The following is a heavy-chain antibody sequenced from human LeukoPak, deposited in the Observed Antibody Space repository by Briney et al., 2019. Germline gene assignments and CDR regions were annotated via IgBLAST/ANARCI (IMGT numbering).Heavy chain of an antibody. D-gene: IGHD2-15*01. V-gene: IGHV1-69*04. CDR2: IIPILGIT. CDR3: ARVVVGATNCFDP. CDR1: GGTFSSYA. J-gene: IGHJ5*02. Sequence: SVKVSCKASGGTFSSYAISWVRQAPGQGLEWMGRIIPILGITTYAQKFQGRVTITADKSTSTAYMELSSLRSDDTAVYYCARVVVGATNCFDPWGQGTLVTVSS.